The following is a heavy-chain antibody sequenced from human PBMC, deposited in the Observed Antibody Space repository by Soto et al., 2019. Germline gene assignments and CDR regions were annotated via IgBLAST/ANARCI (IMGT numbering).Heavy chain of an antibody. D-gene: IGHD3-16*01. V-gene: IGHV3-33*05. CDR3: ARWGTTGGLDV. J-gene: IGHJ4*02. CDR2: TSYDGSNN. CDR1: XXTFRSYV. Sequence: QVQLVESGGGVVQPGTSLRLSXVXXXXTFRSYVIHWVRQAPGKGLEWVALTSYDGSNNFYGDSVKGRFTISRDNSRNTVELQMDSLRLEDTALYYCARWGTTGGLDVWGQGTLVSVSS.